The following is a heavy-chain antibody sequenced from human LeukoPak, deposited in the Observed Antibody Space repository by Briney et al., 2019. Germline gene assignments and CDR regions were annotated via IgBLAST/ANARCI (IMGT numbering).Heavy chain of an antibody. D-gene: IGHD6-13*01. CDR3: VRGAYSSSWLNFDY. Sequence: GESLRLSCAASGFTFSSYGMHWVRQAPGKGLEWVAFIRYDGSNKYYADSVKGRFTISRDNSKNTLYLQMNSLRAEDTAVYYCVRGAYSSSWLNFDYWGQGTLVTVSS. CDR2: IRYDGSNK. CDR1: GFTFSSYG. V-gene: IGHV3-30*02. J-gene: IGHJ4*02.